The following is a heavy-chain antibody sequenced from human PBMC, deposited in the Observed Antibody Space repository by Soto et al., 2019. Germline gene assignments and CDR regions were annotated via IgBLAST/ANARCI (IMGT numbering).Heavy chain of an antibody. V-gene: IGHV3-48*02. CDR3: ASDSSGWLVDY. CDR1: GFTFSSYS. Sequence: GGSLRLSCAASGFTFSSYSMNWVRQAPGKGLEWVSYISSSSSTIYYADSVKGRFTISRDNAKNSLYLQMNSLRDGDTAVYYCASDSSGWLVDYWGQGTLVTVSS. J-gene: IGHJ4*02. D-gene: IGHD6-19*01. CDR2: ISSSSSTI.